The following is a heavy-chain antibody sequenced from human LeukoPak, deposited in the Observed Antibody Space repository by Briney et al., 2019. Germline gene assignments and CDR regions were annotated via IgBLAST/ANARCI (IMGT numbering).Heavy chain of an antibody. CDR2: INHSGST. V-gene: IGHV4-34*01. J-gene: IGHJ6*04. CDR1: GGSFSGYY. Sequence: SETLSLTCAVYGGSFSGYYWSWIRQPPGKGLEWIGEINHSGSTNYNPSLKSRVTISVDTSKNQFSLKLSSVTAADTAVYYCARDLRTTVTTSYYYYGMDVWGKGTTVTVSS. D-gene: IGHD4-17*01. CDR3: ARDLRTTVTTSYYYYGMDV.